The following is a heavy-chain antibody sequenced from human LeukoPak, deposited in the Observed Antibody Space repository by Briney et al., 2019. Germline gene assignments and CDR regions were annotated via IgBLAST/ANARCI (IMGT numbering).Heavy chain of an antibody. CDR2: IGTAGDT. Sequence: PGGSLRLSCAASGFTFSSYDVHWVRQATGKGLEWVSAIGTAGDTYYPDSVKGRFTISRENAKNSLYPQMNSLRAGDTAVYYCARDRSVGYYYYGMDVWGQGTTVTVSS. CDR3: ARDRSVGYYYYGMDV. CDR1: GFTFSSYD. J-gene: IGHJ6*02. V-gene: IGHV3-13*01.